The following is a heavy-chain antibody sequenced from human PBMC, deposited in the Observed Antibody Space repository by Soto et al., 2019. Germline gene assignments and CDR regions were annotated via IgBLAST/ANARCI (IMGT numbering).Heavy chain of an antibody. D-gene: IGHD3-10*01. Sequence: EVQLLESGGGLVQPGGSLRLSCAASGFTLSSYAMSWVRQAPGKGLEWVSAISGSGGSTYYADSVKGRFTISRDNSKNTLYLQMNSLRAEDTAVYYCAKDVYGSGSYYWDYFDYWGQGTLVTVSS. J-gene: IGHJ4*02. CDR1: GFTLSSYA. CDR2: ISGSGGST. CDR3: AKDVYGSGSYYWDYFDY. V-gene: IGHV3-23*01.